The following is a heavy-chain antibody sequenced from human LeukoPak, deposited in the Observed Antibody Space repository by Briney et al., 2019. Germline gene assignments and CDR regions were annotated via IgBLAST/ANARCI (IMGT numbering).Heavy chain of an antibody. D-gene: IGHD3-10*01. CDR2: IYYSGST. J-gene: IGHJ4*02. CDR1: GGSISSGDYY. CDR3: ARTYYYGSGSPPRPYYFDY. V-gene: IGHV4-30-4*01. Sequence: PSETLSLTCTVSGGSISSGDYYWSWIRQPPGKGLEWIGYIYYSGSTYYNPSLKSRVTISVDTSKNQFSLKLSSVTAADTAVYYCARTYYYGSGSPPRPYYFDYWGQGTLVTVSS.